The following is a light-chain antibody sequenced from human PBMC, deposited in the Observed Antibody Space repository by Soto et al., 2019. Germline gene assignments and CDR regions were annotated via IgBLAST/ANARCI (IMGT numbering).Light chain of an antibody. CDR1: QSINIY. CDR2: GAS. V-gene: IGKV1-39*01. Sequence: IQMTQSPSSLSASVGDSVTVTCRASQSINIYLNWYQQKPGKAPTLLIYGASRLKSGVPSRFTGGASRTYSTLTISSLQPEDAATYYCQQSYRSPYTFGQGTKLEIK. J-gene: IGKJ2*01. CDR3: QQSYRSPYT.